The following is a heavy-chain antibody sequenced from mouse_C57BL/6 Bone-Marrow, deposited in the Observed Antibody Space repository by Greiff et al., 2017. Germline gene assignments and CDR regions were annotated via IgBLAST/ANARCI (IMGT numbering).Heavy chain of an antibody. CDR1: GFNIKDDY. V-gene: IGHV14-4*01. CDR3: SSFDGNYFDF. J-gene: IGHJ2*01. Sequence: VQLQQSGAELVRPGASVKLSCTASGFNIKDDYIHWVKQRPEQGLEWIGWIDPEIGDTEYASKFQGKATITSDTSSNTAYLPLSSLTSEDTAVYYCSSFDGNYFDFGGQGTPLTVAS. CDR2: IDPEIGDT. D-gene: IGHD2-3*01.